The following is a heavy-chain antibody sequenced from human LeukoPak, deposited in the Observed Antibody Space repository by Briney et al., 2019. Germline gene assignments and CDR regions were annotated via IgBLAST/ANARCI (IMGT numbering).Heavy chain of an antibody. V-gene: IGHV4-30-2*01. J-gene: IGHJ4*02. CDR3: ARHAPPWRPPKFVGYCSGGSCYPFDY. CDR2: IYHSGST. CDR1: GGSISSGGYY. Sequence: SETLSLTCTVSGGSISSGGYYWSWIRQPPGKGLEWIGYIYHSGSTYYNPSLKSRVTISVDRSKNQFSLKLSSVTAADTAVYYCARHAPPWRPPKFVGYCSGGSCYPFDYWGQGTLVTVSS. D-gene: IGHD2-15*01.